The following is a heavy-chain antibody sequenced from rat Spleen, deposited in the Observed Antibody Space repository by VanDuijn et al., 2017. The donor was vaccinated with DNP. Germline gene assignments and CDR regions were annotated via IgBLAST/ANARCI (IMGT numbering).Heavy chain of an antibody. CDR1: GYSITSNY. V-gene: IGHV3-1*01. CDR2: ISYSGGT. Sequence: EVQLQESGSGLVKPSQSLSLTCSVTGYSITSNYWGWIRKFPGDKMEYIGHISYSGGTNYNPSFKSRISITRDTSKNQFFLQLNSITIEDTATYYCARFSSYYWYFDFWGPGTMVTVSS. CDR3: ARFSSYYWYFDF. D-gene: IGHD1-2*01. J-gene: IGHJ1*01.